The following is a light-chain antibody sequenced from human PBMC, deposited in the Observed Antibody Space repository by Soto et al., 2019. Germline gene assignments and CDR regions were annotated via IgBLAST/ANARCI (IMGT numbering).Light chain of an antibody. J-gene: IGKJ1*01. CDR3: QHYGRSPPT. CDR2: GAS. Sequence: EIVLTQSPGTLSLSPGERATLSCRASQSVSSSYLAWYQQKPGQAPRLLIYGASSRATVIPNRFSGRWCGTYFTLTISRVEAEDFAGYYRQHYGRSPPTFGQGTKVEIK. V-gene: IGKV3-20*01. CDR1: QSVSSSY.